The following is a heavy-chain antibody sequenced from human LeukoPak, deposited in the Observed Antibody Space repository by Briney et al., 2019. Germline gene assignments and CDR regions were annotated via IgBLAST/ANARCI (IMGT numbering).Heavy chain of an antibody. D-gene: IGHD2-8*02. J-gene: IGHJ4*02. Sequence: GGSLRLSCAASGFTFDDYAMHWVRQAPGKGLEWASGISWNSGSIGYADSVKGRFTISRDNAKNSLYLQMNSLRAEDTALYYCAKDRYWYHYYFDYWGQGTLVTVSS. V-gene: IGHV3-9*01. CDR3: AKDRYWYHYYFDY. CDR1: GFTFDDYA. CDR2: ISWNSGSI.